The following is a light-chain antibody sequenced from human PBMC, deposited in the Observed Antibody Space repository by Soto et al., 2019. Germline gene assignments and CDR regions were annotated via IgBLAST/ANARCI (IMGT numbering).Light chain of an antibody. J-gene: IGKJ2*01. CDR2: KAT. Sequence: DIQMTQSPSTLSASVGARVTITGRASQSITTWLAWYQQKPGKAPKLLIYKATNLQSGVPSRFSGSGSGTEFRLTSSSMQPEDFAIYYGQQYNDYQYTFGEGTKLEIK. V-gene: IGKV1-5*03. CDR1: QSITTW. CDR3: QQYNDYQYT.